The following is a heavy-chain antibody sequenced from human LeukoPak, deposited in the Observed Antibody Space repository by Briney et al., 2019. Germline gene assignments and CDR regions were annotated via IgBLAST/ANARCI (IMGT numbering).Heavy chain of an antibody. CDR1: AGSISSGGYY. CDR2: IYTSGST. CDR3: ARDQPYTDV. V-gene: IGHV4-61*02. J-gene: IGHJ6*03. Sequence: SETLSLTCTVSAGSISSGGYYWSWIRQPAGKGLEWIGRIYTSGSTNYNPSLKSRVTISVDTSKNQFSLKLSSVTAADTAVYYCARDQPYTDVWGKGTTVTVSS.